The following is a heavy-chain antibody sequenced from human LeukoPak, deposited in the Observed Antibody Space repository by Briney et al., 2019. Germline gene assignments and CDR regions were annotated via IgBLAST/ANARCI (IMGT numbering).Heavy chain of an antibody. J-gene: IGHJ3*02. Sequence: VASGKVSCKASGYTITRYGISWVRQAPGQELEWMGWISAYNGNTNYAQKLQGRVTMTTDTSTSTAYMELSRLRSDDTAVYYCARLTYSDFWSGYNYAFDIWGQGTMVTVSS. D-gene: IGHD3-3*01. V-gene: IGHV1-18*01. CDR3: ARLTYSDFWSGYNYAFDI. CDR1: GYTITRYG. CDR2: ISAYNGNT.